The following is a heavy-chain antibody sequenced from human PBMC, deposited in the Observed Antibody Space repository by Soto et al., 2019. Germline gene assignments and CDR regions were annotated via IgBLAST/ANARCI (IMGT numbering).Heavy chain of an antibody. Sequence: GESLKISCKGSGDSFTSYWIGWVRQMPGKGLEWMGIIYPGDSDTRYSPSFQGQVTISADKSISTAYLQWSSLKASDTAMYYCANLNRYCSSTSCVAYFDYWGQGNLVTVSS. CDR2: IYPGDSDT. J-gene: IGHJ4*02. V-gene: IGHV5-51*01. CDR1: GDSFTSYW. D-gene: IGHD2-2*01. CDR3: ANLNRYCSSTSCVAYFDY.